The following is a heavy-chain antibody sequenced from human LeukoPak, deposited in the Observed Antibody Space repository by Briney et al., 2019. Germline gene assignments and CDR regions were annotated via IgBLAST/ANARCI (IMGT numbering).Heavy chain of an antibody. J-gene: IGHJ4*02. CDR2: IKQDGSEK. CDR3: AKAVVPVISQHYFDY. CDR1: GFTFSSYW. V-gene: IGHV3-7*03. Sequence: QTGGSLRLSCAASGFTFSSYWMSWVRQAPGKGLEWVAIIKQDGSEKYYVDSVKGRFTISRDNAKNSLYLQMNSLRAEDTAVYYCAKAVVPVISQHYFDYWGQGTLVTVSS. D-gene: IGHD3-22*01.